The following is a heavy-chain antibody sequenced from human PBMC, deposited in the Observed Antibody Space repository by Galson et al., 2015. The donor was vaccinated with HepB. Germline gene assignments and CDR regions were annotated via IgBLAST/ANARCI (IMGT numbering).Heavy chain of an antibody. J-gene: IGHJ4*02. CDR2: IYYSGST. Sequence: TLSLTCTVSGGSISSGGYYWSWIRQHPGKGLEWIGYIYYSGSTYYNPPLKSRVTISVDTSKNQFSLKLSSVTAADTAVYYCARGYHYGDRGRGYYFDYWGQGTLVTVPS. CDR3: ARGYHYGDRGRGYYFDY. D-gene: IGHD3-10*01. V-gene: IGHV4-31*03. CDR1: GGSISSGGYY.